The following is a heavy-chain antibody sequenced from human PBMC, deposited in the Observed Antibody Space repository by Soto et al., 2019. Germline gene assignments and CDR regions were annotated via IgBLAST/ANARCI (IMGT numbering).Heavy chain of an antibody. CDR3: ARDRRGDYDFWSGYINWFDP. V-gene: IGHV4-59*13. D-gene: IGHD3-3*01. J-gene: IGHJ5*02. CDR1: GGSISSYY. CDR2: IYYSGST. Sequence: SETLSLTCTVSGGSISSYYWSWIRQPPGKGLEWIGYIYYSGSTNYNPSLKSRVTISVDTSKNQFSLKLSSVTAADTAVYYCARDRRGDYDFWSGYINWFDPWGQGTLVTAPQ.